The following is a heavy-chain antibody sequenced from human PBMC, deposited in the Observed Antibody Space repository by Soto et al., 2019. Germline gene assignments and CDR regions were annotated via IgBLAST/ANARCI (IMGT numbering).Heavy chain of an antibody. CDR2: IKSKTDGGTT. CDR3: AKDGYQWLSHFDY. Sequence: PGGPRTLSCAASGFTFGNACTSWVRQAPGKELEWVGRIKSKTDGGTTDYAAPVKGRFTISRDDSKNTLYLQMNSLRAEDTAVYYCAKDGYQWLSHFDYWGQGT. J-gene: IGHJ4*02. CDR1: GFTFGNAC. V-gene: IGHV3-15*01. D-gene: IGHD6-19*01.